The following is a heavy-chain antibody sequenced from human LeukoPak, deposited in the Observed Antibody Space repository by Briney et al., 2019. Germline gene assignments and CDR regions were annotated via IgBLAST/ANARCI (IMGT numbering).Heavy chain of an antibody. CDR3: TREGYYDSSGYPRAFDI. D-gene: IGHD3-22*01. CDR2: MRSKAYGGTT. V-gene: IGHV3-49*03. Sequence: GGSLRLSCTASGFTFGDYAMSWFRQAPGKGLEWVGFMRSKAYGGTTEYAASVKGRFTISRDDSKSIAYLQMNSLKTEDTAVYYCTREGYYDSSGYPRAFDIWGQGTMVTVS. J-gene: IGHJ3*02. CDR1: GFTFGDYA.